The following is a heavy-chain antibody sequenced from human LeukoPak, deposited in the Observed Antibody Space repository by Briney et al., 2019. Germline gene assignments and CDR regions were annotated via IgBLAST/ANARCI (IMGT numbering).Heavy chain of an antibody. CDR1: GGSISSGSYY. CDR3: ALTYFYGSGSYCFDP. D-gene: IGHD3-10*01. J-gene: IGHJ5*02. Sequence: SQTLSLTCTVSGGSISSGSYYWSWIRQPAGKGLEWIGRIYTSGSTNYNPSLKSRVTISVDTSKNQFSLKLSSVTAADTAVYYCALTYFYGSGSYCFDPWGQGTLVTVSS. CDR2: IYTSGST. V-gene: IGHV4-61*02.